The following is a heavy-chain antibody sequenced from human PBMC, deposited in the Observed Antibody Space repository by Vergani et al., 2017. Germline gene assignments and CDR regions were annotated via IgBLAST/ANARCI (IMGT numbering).Heavy chain of an antibody. V-gene: IGHV3-7*01. Sequence: EVQLVESGGGLVQPGGSLRLSCAASGFTFSSYWMSWVRQAPGKGLEWVANIKQDGSEKYYVDSVKGRFTISRDNAKNSLYLQMNSLRAEDTAVYYCARDRIAVAGLDGMDVWGQGTTVTVSS. CDR1: GFTFSSYW. J-gene: IGHJ6*02. CDR2: IKQDGSEK. D-gene: IGHD6-19*01. CDR3: ARDRIAVAGLDGMDV.